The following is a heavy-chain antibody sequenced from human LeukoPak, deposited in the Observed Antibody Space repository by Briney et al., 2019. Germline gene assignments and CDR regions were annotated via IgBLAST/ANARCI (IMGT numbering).Heavy chain of an antibody. CDR2: IFHSGNT. CDR3: ATRLHYYYDTSPSFFDI. Sequence: SETLSLTCTVSGGSISSYYWSWIRQPPGKGLEWIGSIFHSGNTYSNPSLKSRVTISVDTSKNQFSLKLTSVTAADTAVYYCATRLHYYYDTSPSFFDIWGQGTMVTVSS. CDR1: GGSISSYY. D-gene: IGHD3-22*01. J-gene: IGHJ3*02. V-gene: IGHV4-59*04.